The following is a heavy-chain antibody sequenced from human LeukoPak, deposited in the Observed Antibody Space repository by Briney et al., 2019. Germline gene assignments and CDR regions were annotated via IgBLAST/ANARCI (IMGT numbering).Heavy chain of an antibody. Sequence: SETLSLTCPVSGGSISSYYWSWIRQPAGKGLEWIGRIYTSGSTNYNPSLKSRVTMSVDTSKNQFSLKLSSVTAADTAVYYWARNFLTPPRESAFDIWGQGTMVTVSS. J-gene: IGHJ3*02. V-gene: IGHV4-4*07. CDR1: GGSISSYY. CDR2: IYTSGST. CDR3: ARNFLTPPRESAFDI.